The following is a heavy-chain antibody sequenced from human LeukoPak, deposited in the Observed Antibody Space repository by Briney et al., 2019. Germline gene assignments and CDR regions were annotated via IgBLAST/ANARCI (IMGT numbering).Heavy chain of an antibody. V-gene: IGHV3-23*01. Sequence: GGSLRLSCAASGFTFSIYAMSWVRQAPGKGLEWVSAISGSGGSTYYADSVKGRFTISRDNSKNTLYLQMNSLRAEDTGVYYCARDGVPSAYSSSWYMIDYWGQGTLVTVSS. J-gene: IGHJ4*02. CDR1: GFTFSIYA. CDR2: ISGSGGST. D-gene: IGHD6-13*01. CDR3: ARDGVPSAYSSSWYMIDY.